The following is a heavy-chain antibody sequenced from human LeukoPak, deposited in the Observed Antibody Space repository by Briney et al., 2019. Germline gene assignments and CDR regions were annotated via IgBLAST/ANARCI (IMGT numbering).Heavy chain of an antibody. CDR2: IYSGGST. D-gene: IGHD3-16*02. V-gene: IGHV3-53*01. J-gene: IGHJ4*02. CDR1: GFTVSSNY. Sequence: GGSLRLSCAASGFTVSSNYMSWVRQAPGKGLEWVSVIYSGGSTYYADSVKGRFTISRDNSKNTLYLQMNSLRAEDTAVYYCARCSTVRTDYLDYWGQGTLVTVSS. CDR3: ARCSTVRTDYLDY.